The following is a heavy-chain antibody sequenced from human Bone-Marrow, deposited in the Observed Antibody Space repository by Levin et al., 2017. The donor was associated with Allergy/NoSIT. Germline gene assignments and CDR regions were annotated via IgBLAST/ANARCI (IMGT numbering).Heavy chain of an antibody. D-gene: IGHD6-6*01. Sequence: MASETLSLTCTVSGGSVSSGDSYWSWIRQPPGTGLEYIGYIYYTGSTSYNPSLKSRVTISRDTSKNQFSLRLTSVTAADSAVYYCVFWSSSSSPAYYYTLDVWGQGTTVTVSS. CDR1: GGSVSSGDSY. CDR3: VFWSSSSSPAYYYTLDV. J-gene: IGHJ6*02. V-gene: IGHV4-30-4*01. CDR2: IYYTGST.